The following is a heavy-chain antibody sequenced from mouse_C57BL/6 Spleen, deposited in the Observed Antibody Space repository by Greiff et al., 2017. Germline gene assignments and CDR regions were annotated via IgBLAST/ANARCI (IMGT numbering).Heavy chain of an antibody. D-gene: IGHD3-2*02. V-gene: IGHV1-80*01. J-gene: IGHJ3*01. CDR3: ARDSSGYVDWFAY. CDR2: IYPGDGDT. CDR1: GYAFSSYW. Sequence: VQLQESGAELVKPGASVKISCKASGYAFSSYWMNWVKQRPGKGLEWIGQIYPGDGDTNYNGKFKGKATLTADKSSSTAYMQLSSLTSEDSAVYFCARDSSGYVDWFAYWGQGTLVTVSA.